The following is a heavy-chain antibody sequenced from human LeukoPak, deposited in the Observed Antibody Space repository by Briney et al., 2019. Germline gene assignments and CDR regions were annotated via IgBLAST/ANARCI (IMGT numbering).Heavy chain of an antibody. V-gene: IGHV1-18*04. Sequence: ASVKVSCKASGYAFTGYYMHWVRQAPGQGLEWMGWISAYNGNTNYAQKLQGRVTMTTDTSTSTAYMELRSLRSDDTAVYYCARSDVVVPAANPVDYWGQGTLVTVSS. CDR2: ISAYNGNT. D-gene: IGHD2-2*01. J-gene: IGHJ4*02. CDR1: GYAFTGYY. CDR3: ARSDVVVPAANPVDY.